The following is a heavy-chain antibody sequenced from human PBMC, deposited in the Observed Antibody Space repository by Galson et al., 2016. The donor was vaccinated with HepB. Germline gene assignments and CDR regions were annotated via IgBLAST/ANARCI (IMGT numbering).Heavy chain of an antibody. D-gene: IGHD4-17*01. V-gene: IGHV1-69*13. J-gene: IGHJ6*02. CDR3: ARVADYGDAYYYYAMDV. Sequence: SVKVACKASGGIFSTFGIRWVRQAAGQDLERMGGIIPMFRTPTYAQKFQGRVTITADEGTRTAYMDLSSLRPEDTALYYCARVADYGDAYYYYAMDVRGPGTTVTVSS. CDR2: IIPMFRTP. CDR1: GGIFSTFG.